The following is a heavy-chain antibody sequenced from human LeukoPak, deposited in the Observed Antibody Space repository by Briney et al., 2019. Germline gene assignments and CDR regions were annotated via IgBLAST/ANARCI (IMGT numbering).Heavy chain of an antibody. D-gene: IGHD1-26*01. Sequence: PGGSLRLSCAASGFTFSSYAMSWVRQAPGKGLEWVSAISGSGGSTYYADSVKGRFTISRDNYKTTLYLQMNRLRAEDTAVYYCAKDSGSSIVRIAFDIWGQGTMVTDSS. CDR3: AKDSGSSIVRIAFDI. J-gene: IGHJ3*02. V-gene: IGHV3-23*01. CDR1: GFTFSSYA. CDR2: ISGSGGST.